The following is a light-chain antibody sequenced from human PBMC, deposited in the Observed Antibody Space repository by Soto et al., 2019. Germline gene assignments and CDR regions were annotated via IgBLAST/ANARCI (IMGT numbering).Light chain of an antibody. V-gene: IGLV1-47*01. J-gene: IGLJ1*01. CDR3: EAWDESLSGHV. CDR1: RSNIGNNY. Sequence: QSVLTQPPSASGTPGQTVTISCSGSRSNIGNNYVCWYQQLPGAAPKLLIYRNTQRPSGVPDRFSGSKSGTAASLAISGLRSEDEADYFCEAWDESLSGHVFGNGTKVTVL. CDR2: RNT.